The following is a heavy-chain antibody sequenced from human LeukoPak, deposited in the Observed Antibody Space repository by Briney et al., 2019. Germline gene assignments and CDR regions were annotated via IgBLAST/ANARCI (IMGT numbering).Heavy chain of an antibody. V-gene: IGHV5-51*03. J-gene: IGHJ4*02. CDR3: ARPYYYDSSGYGPFDY. D-gene: IGHD3-22*01. Sequence: KPGESLKVSCKGSGYSFTSYWIGWVRQMPGKGLEWMGIIFPGDSDTRYSPSFQGQVTISADKSISTAYLQWSSLKAPDTAMYYCARPYYYDSSGYGPFDYWGQGTLVTVSS. CDR2: IFPGDSDT. CDR1: GYSFTSYW.